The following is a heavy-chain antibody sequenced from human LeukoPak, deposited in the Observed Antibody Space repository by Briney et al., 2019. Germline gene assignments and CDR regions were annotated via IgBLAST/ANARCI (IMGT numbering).Heavy chain of an antibody. CDR1: GFTFSSYW. V-gene: IGHV3-74*01. D-gene: IGHD2-15*01. CDR2: INSDGSTT. CDR3: ARDYCSGGSCYFEY. Sequence: GGSLRLSCAASGFTFSSYWMHWVRQAPGKGLVWVSRINSDGSTTNYADSVKGRFTISRDNAKNTVYLQLNSLRAEDTAVYLCARDYCSGGSCYFEYWGQGTLVTVSS. J-gene: IGHJ4*02.